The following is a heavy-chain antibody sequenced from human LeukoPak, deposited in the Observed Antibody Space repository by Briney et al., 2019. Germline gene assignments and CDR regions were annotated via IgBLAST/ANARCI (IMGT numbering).Heavy chain of an antibody. J-gene: IGHJ4*02. V-gene: IGHV3-23*01. Sequence: GGSLTLSCAASGFTFSSYAMSWVRLAPGQGLEWVSAISGSGGSTYYADSVKGRFTISRDNSKNTLYLQMNSLRAEDTAVYYCAKVPGSYYFDYWGQGTLVTVSS. CDR2: ISGSGGST. D-gene: IGHD3-10*01. CDR3: AKVPGSYYFDY. CDR1: GFTFSSYA.